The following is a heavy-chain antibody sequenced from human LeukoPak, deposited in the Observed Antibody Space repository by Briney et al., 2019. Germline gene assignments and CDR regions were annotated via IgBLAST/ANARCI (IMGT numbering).Heavy chain of an antibody. J-gene: IGHJ4*02. Sequence: PGGSLRLTCAASELTFSSYAMNWVRQAPDKGLEWVAVISYDGSNKYYADSVKGRFTISRDNSKNTLYLQMNSLRAEDTAVYYCARGYDSDWGQGTLVTVSS. CDR1: ELTFSSYA. CDR3: ARGYDSD. CDR2: ISYDGSNK. V-gene: IGHV3-30*04. D-gene: IGHD3-16*01.